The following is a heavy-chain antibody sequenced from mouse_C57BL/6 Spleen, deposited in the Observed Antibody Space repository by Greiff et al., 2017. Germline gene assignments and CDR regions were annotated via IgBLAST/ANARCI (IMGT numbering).Heavy chain of an antibody. V-gene: IGHV1-55*01. Sequence: QVHVKQSGAELVKPGASVKMSCKASGYTFTSYWITWVKQRPGQGLEWIGDIYPGSGSTNYNEKFKSKATLTVDTSSSTAYMQLSSLTSEDSAVYYCAKGDYGGFAYWGQGTLVTVSA. D-gene: IGHD2-4*01. CDR2: IYPGSGST. CDR1: GYTFTSYW. CDR3: AKGDYGGFAY. J-gene: IGHJ3*01.